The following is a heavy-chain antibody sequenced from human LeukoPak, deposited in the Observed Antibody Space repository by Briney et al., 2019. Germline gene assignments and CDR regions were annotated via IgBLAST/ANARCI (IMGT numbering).Heavy chain of an antibody. J-gene: IGHJ4*02. CDR3: ARGPYGDGTYYFDY. CDR2: INHSGST. V-gene: IGHV4-34*01. D-gene: IGHD4-17*01. Sequence: SETLSLTCAVYGGSFSGYYWSLIRQPPGKGLEWIGEINHSGSTNYNPSLKSRVTISVDTSKNQFSLKLSSVTAADTAVYYCARGPYGDGTYYFDYWGQGTLVTVSS. CDR1: GGSFSGYY.